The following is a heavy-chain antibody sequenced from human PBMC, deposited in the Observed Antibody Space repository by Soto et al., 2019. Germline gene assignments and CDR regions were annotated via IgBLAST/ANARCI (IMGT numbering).Heavy chain of an antibody. V-gene: IGHV4-59*01. J-gene: IGHJ3*02. Sequence: SETLSLTCTVSGGSISSYYWSWIRQPPGRGLEWIGYIYYNVNTNYNPSLKSRVTISVDTSKNQFSLKLSSVTAADTAVYYCARNYGHAFDIWGQGTMVTVSS. CDR3: ARNYGHAFDI. CDR1: GGSISSYY. CDR2: IYYNVNT. D-gene: IGHD1-7*01.